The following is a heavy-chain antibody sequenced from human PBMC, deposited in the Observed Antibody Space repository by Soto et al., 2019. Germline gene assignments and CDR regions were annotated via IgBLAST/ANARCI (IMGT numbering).Heavy chain of an antibody. CDR2: INGDGSTI. J-gene: IGHJ4*02. CDR1: GFTFSNYW. Sequence: EVQLVESGGGLVQPGGSLRISCAVSGFTFSNYWMHWVRQAPGKGLVWVSRINGDGSTISYADSVKGRFTVSRDNAKNTLYLQMNSLRAEDTAVYYCTRDVGAGYWGQGTLVTVSS. V-gene: IGHV3-74*01. CDR3: TRDVGAGY. D-gene: IGHD1-26*01.